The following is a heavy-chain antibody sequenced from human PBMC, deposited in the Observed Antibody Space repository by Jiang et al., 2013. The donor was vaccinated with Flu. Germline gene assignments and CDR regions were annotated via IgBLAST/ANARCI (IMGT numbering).Heavy chain of an antibody. CDR3: ARHRYPDNYFDY. Sequence: GSGLVKPSETLSLTCTVSGGSISSSSYYWGWIRQPPGKGLEWLGSIYFSGSTYSNPSLKSRVTMSVDTSKNQFSLNLSSVTTADTAVYYCARHRYPDNYFDYWGQGTLVTVSS. D-gene: IGHD3-16*02. J-gene: IGHJ4*02. CDR1: GGSISSSSYY. V-gene: IGHV4-39*07. CDR2: IYFSGST.